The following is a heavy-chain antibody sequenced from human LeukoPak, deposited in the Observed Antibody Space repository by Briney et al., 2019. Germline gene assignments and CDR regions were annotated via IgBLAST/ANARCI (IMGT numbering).Heavy chain of an antibody. CDR3: ARENDRYGRIDY. V-gene: IGHV4-59*01. J-gene: IGHJ4*02. Sequence: SETLSLTCTVSGGSISSYYWSWVRQPPGKGLEWIGYVSYSGSTDYNPSLKSQVIISIDTSKNQFSLRLSSVTAADTAVYYCARENDRYGRIDYWGQGTQVTVSS. CDR1: GGSISSYY. CDR2: VSYSGST. D-gene: IGHD5-18*01.